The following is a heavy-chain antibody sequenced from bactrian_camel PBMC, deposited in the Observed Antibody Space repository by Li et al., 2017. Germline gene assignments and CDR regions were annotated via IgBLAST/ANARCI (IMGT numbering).Heavy chain of an antibody. CDR3: KTDRRRCGGRFIVGTY. V-gene: IGHV3S53*01. D-gene: IGHD1*01. Sequence: QVQLVESGGGSVQAGGPLRLSCVASADTLCTYDMSWYRQAPGKEREFVSNILSAGRTTYADSVKGRFTISQDNAKNTAYLHMNTLKPEDTALYYCKTDRRRCGGRFIVGTYWGQGTQVTVS. CDR2: ILSAGRT. J-gene: IGHJ4*01. CDR1: ADTLCTYD.